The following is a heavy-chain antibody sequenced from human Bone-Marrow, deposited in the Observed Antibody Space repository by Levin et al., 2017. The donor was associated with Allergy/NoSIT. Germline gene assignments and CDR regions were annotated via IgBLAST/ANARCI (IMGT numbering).Heavy chain of an antibody. CDR1: GYTFTSYY. D-gene: IGHD2-2*01. V-gene: IGHV1-46*01. CDR3: ARDRGMYQLLFGIDP. Sequence: ASVKVSCKASGYTFTSYYMHWVRQAPGQGLEWMGIINPSGGSTSYAQKFQGRVTMTRDTSTSTVYMELSSLRSEDTAVYYCARDRGMYQLLFGIDPWGQGTLVTVSS. J-gene: IGHJ5*02. CDR2: INPSGGST.